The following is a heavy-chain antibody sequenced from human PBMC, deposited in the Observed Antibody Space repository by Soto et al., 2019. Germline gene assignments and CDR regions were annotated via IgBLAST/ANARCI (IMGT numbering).Heavy chain of an antibody. CDR2: IDYSGST. J-gene: IGHJ4*02. D-gene: IGHD1-26*01. Sequence: TSETLSLTCSVSGDSISSYYWSWIRQPPGKGLEWIGYIDYSGSTHPNPSLKSRVTMSVDTSKNQFSLKLSSVTAADTAVYFCARHSGSYDFDSWGQGTLVTVSS. CDR1: GDSISSYY. V-gene: IGHV4-59*01. CDR3: ARHSGSYDFDS.